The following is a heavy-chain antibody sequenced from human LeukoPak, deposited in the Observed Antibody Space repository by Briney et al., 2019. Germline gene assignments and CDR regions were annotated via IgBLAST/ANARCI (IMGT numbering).Heavy chain of an antibody. Sequence: SGPTLVKPTQTLTLTCTFSVFSLSTSGVGVGWIRQPPGKALEWLALIYWNDDKRYSPSLKSRLTITKDTSKNQVVLTMTNMDPVDTATYYCAHGRGYYDFWSGYLGGYYFDYWGQGTLVTVSS. CDR3: AHGRGYYDFWSGYLGGYYFDY. CDR2: IYWNDDK. V-gene: IGHV2-5*01. CDR1: VFSLSTSGVG. D-gene: IGHD3-3*01. J-gene: IGHJ4*02.